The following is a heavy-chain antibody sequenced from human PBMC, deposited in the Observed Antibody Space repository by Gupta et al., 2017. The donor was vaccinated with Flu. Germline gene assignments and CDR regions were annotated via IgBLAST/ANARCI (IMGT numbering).Heavy chain of an antibody. CDR3: AKDLLRWNWFDP. J-gene: IGHJ5*02. Sequence: EVQLLESGGGLVQPGGSLRLSCAASGFTFSSYAMSWVRQAPGKGLEWVSAISGSGGSTYYADSVKGRFTISRDNSKNTLYLQRNSLRAEDTAVYYCAKDLLRWNWFDPWGQGTLVTVSS. V-gene: IGHV3-23*01. D-gene: IGHD4-23*01. CDR1: GFTFSSYA. CDR2: ISGSGGST.